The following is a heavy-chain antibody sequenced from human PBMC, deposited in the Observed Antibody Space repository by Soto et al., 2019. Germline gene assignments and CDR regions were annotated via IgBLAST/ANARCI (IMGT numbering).Heavy chain of an antibody. CDR2: ISYDGSNK. D-gene: IGHD5-12*01. CDR1: GFTFSSYA. Sequence: GGSLRLSCAASGFTFSSYAMHWVRQAPGKGLEWVAVISYDGSNKYYADSVKGRFTISRDNSKNTLYLQMNSLRAEDTAVYYCARDGSLGQLLSINDSGYEQGYYFDYWGQGTLVTVSS. J-gene: IGHJ4*02. V-gene: IGHV3-30-3*01. CDR3: ARDGSLGQLLSINDSGYEQGYYFDY.